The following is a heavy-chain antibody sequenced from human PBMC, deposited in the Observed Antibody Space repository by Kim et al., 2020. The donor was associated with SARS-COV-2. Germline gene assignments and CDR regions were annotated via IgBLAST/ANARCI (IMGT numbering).Heavy chain of an antibody. J-gene: IGHJ4*02. CDR1: GYTITTYA. V-gene: IGHV1-3*01. Sequence: ASVKVSCKASGYTITTYAILWVRQAPGQGLEWMGWINPGNGNTKYSREFQGRVSITCDPSASTAYMELSTLRSEDTAVYYCASGTSSLLDALDYWGQGTQVIVSS. CDR3: ASGTSSLLDALDY. CDR2: INPGNGNT. D-gene: IGHD1-26*01.